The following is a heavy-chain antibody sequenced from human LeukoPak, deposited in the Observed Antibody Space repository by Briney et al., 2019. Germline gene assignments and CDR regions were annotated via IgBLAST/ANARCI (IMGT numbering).Heavy chain of an antibody. J-gene: IGHJ4*02. CDR3: ARDSAPGDTYGLLGIDS. D-gene: IGHD5-18*01. Sequence: ASVKVSCKASGYTFTGYYMHWVRQAPGQGLEWMGWVNPNSGGTNYAQKFQGRVTMTRDTSISTAYMELSRLRSDDTAVYYCARDSAPGDTYGLLGIDSWGQGTLVTVSS. CDR2: VNPNSGGT. CDR1: GYTFTGYY. V-gene: IGHV1-2*02.